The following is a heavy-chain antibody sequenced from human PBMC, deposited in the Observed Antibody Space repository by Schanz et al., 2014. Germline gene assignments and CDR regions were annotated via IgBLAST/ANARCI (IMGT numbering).Heavy chain of an antibody. Sequence: QVQLQQWGAGLLKPSETLSLTCAVYGGSFSGYYWSWIRQPPGKGLEWIAKINHGGSTNYNPSLKSRVTISVDTAKNQFSLKVRSVTAADTAVYYCARGHHPHGIAVGARGFDPWGQGTLVTVSS. V-gene: IGHV4-34*01. J-gene: IGHJ5*02. D-gene: IGHD6-19*01. CDR1: GGSFSGYY. CDR3: ARGHHPHGIAVGARGFDP. CDR2: INHGGST.